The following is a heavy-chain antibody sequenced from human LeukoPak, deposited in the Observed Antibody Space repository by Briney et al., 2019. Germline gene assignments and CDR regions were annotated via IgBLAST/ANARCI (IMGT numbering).Heavy chain of an antibody. CDR2: IIPIFGTA. D-gene: IGHD6-13*01. V-gene: IGHV1-69*13. J-gene: IGHJ6*03. CDR1: GGTFSSHA. Sequence: SVKVSCKASGGTFSSHAISWVRQAPGQGLEWMGGIIPIFGTADYAQKLQGRVTFTADESTSTAYMELSSLRSEDTALYYCARDDRGIAALRNSYFYYMDVWGKGTTVTVSS. CDR3: ARDDRGIAALRNSYFYYMDV.